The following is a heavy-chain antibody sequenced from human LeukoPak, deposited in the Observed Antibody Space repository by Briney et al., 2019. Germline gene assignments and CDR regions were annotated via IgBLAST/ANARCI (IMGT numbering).Heavy chain of an antibody. CDR3: AKALDTYYYDSSGYRLDY. J-gene: IGHJ4*02. D-gene: IGHD3-22*01. CDR2: ITASGDRT. CDR1: GFIFSDYV. Sequence: GESLRLSCAASGFIFSDYVMIWVRQAPGKGLEWVSGITASGDRTYYADSVKGRFTISRDNSKNTLYLQMNSLRAEDTAVYYCAKALDTYYYDSSGYRLDYWGRGTLVTVSS. V-gene: IGHV3-23*01.